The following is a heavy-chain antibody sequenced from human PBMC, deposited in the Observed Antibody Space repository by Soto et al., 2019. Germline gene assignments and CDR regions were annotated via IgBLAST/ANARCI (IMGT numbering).Heavy chain of an antibody. V-gene: IGHV3-30-3*01. CDR1: GFTFSSYA. CDR3: ARECSSGYYYHFDY. J-gene: IGHJ4*02. Sequence: QVQLVESGGGVVQPGRSLRLSCAASGFTFSSYAMHWVRQAPGKGLEWVAVISYDGSNKYYADSVKGRFIISRDNSKNTLYLQMNSLRAEDTAVYYCARECSSGYYYHFDYWGQGTLVTVSS. D-gene: IGHD3-22*01. CDR2: ISYDGSNK.